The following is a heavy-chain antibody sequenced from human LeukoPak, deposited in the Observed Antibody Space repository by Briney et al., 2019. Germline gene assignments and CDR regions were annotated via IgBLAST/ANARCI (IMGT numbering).Heavy chain of an antibody. Sequence: GGSLRLSCVASGFTFSNYFMHWVRQAPGGGLDWVALIWSDGSSQYYADSVKGRFTISRDNSKNTLYLQINCLRAEDTAVYYCASGVPAAIYWGQGTLVTVSS. CDR1: GFTFSNYF. CDR3: ASGVPAAIY. V-gene: IGHV3-33*01. J-gene: IGHJ4*02. D-gene: IGHD2-2*01. CDR2: IWSDGSSQ.